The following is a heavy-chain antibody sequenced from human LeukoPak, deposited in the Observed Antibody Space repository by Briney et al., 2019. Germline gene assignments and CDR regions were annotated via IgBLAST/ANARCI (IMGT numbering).Heavy chain of an antibody. CDR3: AGLGGTYLNYWHFDL. D-gene: IGHD1-26*01. V-gene: IGHV4-39*01. CDR2: IYYTGST. J-gene: IGHJ2*01. CDR1: GVSITSDGTYY. Sequence: SETLSLTCTVSGVSITSDGTYYWGWIRQPPGKGLEWIGNIYYTGSTFYNPSLKSRVTMSVDTSKNQFSLKLSSVIAADTAVYYCAGLGGTYLNYWHFDLWGRGTLVTVSS.